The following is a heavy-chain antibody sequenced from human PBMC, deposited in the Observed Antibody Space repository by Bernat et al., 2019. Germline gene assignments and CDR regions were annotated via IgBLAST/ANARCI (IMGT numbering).Heavy chain of an antibody. CDR3: VRRRASTSSCSAMDV. V-gene: IGHV3-23*01. CDR1: GFTFTSSA. Sequence: EVQLLESGGGLVQPGGSLRLSCAASGFTFTSSAMTWVRQAPGRGLEWVSRLSTDGSSANYADSVKDRFTVSRDNAKNTLYLQMNSLRAEDSALYYCVRRRASTSSCSAMDVWGQGTTVTVSS. D-gene: IGHD6-13*01. CDR2: LSTDGSSA. J-gene: IGHJ6*02.